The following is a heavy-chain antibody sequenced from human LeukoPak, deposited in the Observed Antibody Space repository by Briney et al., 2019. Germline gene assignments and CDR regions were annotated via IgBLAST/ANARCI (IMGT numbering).Heavy chain of an antibody. CDR2: IYYSGYT. CDR3: ARESYYDSSGYSHDAFDI. D-gene: IGHD3-22*01. Sequence: PSETLSLTCTVSGGSISSYYWSWIRQPPGKGLKWIGNIYYSGYTTYSPSLRSRVTISVDTSKNQFSLKLNSVTAADTAVYYCARESYYDSSGYSHDAFDIWGQGTMVTVSS. J-gene: IGHJ3*02. CDR1: GGSISSYY. V-gene: IGHV4-59*12.